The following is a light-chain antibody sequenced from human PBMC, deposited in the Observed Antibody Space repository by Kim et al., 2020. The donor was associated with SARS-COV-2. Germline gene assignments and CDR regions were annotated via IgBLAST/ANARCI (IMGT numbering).Light chain of an antibody. V-gene: IGKV1-8*01. CDR1: QDISNS. Sequence: ATGAIVTSTGRASQDISNSLAWYQLKPGKAPELLIYDAFTLQSGVSPRFSGSRSGTDFTLTISSLQSEDFATYYCQQHYIYPLTFGGGTKVDIK. CDR2: DAF. J-gene: IGKJ4*01. CDR3: QQHYIYPLT.